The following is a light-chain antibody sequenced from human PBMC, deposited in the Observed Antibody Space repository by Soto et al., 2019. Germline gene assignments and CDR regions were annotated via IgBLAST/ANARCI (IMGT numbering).Light chain of an antibody. Sequence: QSVLTQPPSASGTPGQRVTLSCSGSNSNIGRNTVNWYQQLPGTAPKLLIYYDNLRPSGVPDRISGSKSGTSASLAISGLQSDDEADYDCAAWDDSLNGRVFGTGTQLTVL. J-gene: IGLJ1*01. CDR1: NSNIGRNT. V-gene: IGLV1-44*01. CDR2: YDN. CDR3: AAWDDSLNGRV.